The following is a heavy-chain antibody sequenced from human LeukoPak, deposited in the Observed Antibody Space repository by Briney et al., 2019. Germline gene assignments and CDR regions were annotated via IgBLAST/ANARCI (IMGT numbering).Heavy chain of an antibody. CDR3: ARDSAPYGTSFNY. Sequence: AASVKVSCKASGGTFSTYAISWVRQAPGQGLEWMGGIIPIFGTANYAQKFQGRVTITADESTSTAYMELSSLRSEDTAVYYCARDSAPYGTSFNYWGQGTLVTVSS. V-gene: IGHV1-69*13. D-gene: IGHD3-16*01. CDR1: GGTFSTYA. J-gene: IGHJ4*01. CDR2: IIPIFGTA.